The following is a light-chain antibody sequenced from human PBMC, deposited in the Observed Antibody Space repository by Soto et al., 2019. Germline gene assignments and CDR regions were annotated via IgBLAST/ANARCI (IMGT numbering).Light chain of an antibody. J-gene: IGKJ2*01. V-gene: IGKV1-39*01. CDR2: AAS. Sequence: DIQMTQSPSSLSASVGDRVTITCRASQSISSYLNWYQQKPGKAPKLLIYAASSMQSGVTSRLSGSGSGTDFTLTISRLQPEDFATYYCQQSNSTPYTFGQGTKLEIK. CDR1: QSISSY. CDR3: QQSNSTPYT.